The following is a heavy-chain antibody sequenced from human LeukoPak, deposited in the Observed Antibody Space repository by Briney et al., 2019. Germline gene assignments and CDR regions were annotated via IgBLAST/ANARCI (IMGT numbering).Heavy chain of an antibody. CDR3: ARDLDSTVVTPSFDY. CDR1: GFTFSRYA. D-gene: IGHD4-23*01. Sequence: GSLRLSCAGSGFTFSRYAMSWVRQAPGKGLEWVAIISYDGSDKHYADSVKGRFTISRDNSKNTLYLQMNSLRGEDTAVYYCARDLDSTVVTPSFDYWGQGTLVTVSS. V-gene: IGHV3-30*04. J-gene: IGHJ4*02. CDR2: ISYDGSDK.